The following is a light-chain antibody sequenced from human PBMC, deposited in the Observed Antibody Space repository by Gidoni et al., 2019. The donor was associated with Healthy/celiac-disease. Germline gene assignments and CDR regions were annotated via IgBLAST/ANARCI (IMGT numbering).Light chain of an antibody. CDR3: QQYGSSPLT. J-gene: IGKJ4*01. CDR2: GAS. Sequence: EMVWTQAPGTLALSPGERATLSCRAGQSVSSSYLAWYQQKPGQAPRLLSYGASSRATGIPDRFSGRWSGTDFTLTIRRLEPEDFAVYYCQQYGSSPLTFGGGTKVEIK. V-gene: IGKV3-20*01. CDR1: QSVSSSY.